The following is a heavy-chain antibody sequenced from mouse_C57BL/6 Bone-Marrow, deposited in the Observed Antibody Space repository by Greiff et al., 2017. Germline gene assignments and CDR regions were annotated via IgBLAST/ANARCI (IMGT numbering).Heavy chain of an antibody. CDR2: ISYDGSN. V-gene: IGHV3-6*01. CDR1: GYSITSGFY. J-gene: IGHJ3*01. Sequence: EVQLQESGPGLVKPSQSLSLTCSVTGYSITSGFYWNWIRQFPGNKLEWMGYISYDGSNNYNPSLKNRIAITRDTSKNQFFLKLNSVTTEDTATYYCAREDDYDGWFAYWGQGTLVTVSA. CDR3: AREDDYDGWFAY. D-gene: IGHD2-4*01.